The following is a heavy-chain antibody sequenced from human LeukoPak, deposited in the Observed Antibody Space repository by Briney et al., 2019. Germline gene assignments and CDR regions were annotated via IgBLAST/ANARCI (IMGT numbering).Heavy chain of an antibody. V-gene: IGHV3-23*01. CDR3: ARDRGYTQDY. CDR1: GFTFSSYA. CDR2: ISGSGGST. D-gene: IGHD5-12*01. J-gene: IGHJ4*02. Sequence: PGGSLRLSCAASGFTFSSYAMNWVRQAQGKGLEWVSAISGSGGSTHYADSVKGRFTISRDNSKNTLFLQMNSLRADDTAVYYCARDRGYTQDYWGQGTLVTVSS.